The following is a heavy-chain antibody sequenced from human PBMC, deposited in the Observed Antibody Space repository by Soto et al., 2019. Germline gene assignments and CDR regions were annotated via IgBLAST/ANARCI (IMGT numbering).Heavy chain of an antibody. CDR3: ARDRGRRGYTYYYYYYMDV. CDR2: IRETGNT. J-gene: IGHJ6*03. Sequence: GGSLRLSCTASGFTFGDYAMSWFRQAPGKGLEWVSTIRETGNTYYADSVKGGFTISRDNSKNTLYLQMNSLRAEDTAVYYCARDRGRRGYTYYYYYYMDVWGKGTTVTVSS. CDR1: GFTFGDYA. V-gene: IGHV3-23*01. D-gene: IGHD2-2*02.